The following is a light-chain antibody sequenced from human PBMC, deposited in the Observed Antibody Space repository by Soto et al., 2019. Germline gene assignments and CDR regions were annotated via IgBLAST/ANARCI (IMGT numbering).Light chain of an antibody. CDR1: QNINAW. V-gene: IGKV1-5*01. Sequence: DIHTTQSPSSLSVSVGDRVHSTCRTSQNINAWLAWYQQRPGQAPKLLIYDAATVQSGVPSRFSGSGSGTEFTLTISSLQPDDFATYYCQQYSTYTPRTFGQGTKVDI. CDR3: QQYSTYTPRT. CDR2: DAA. J-gene: IGKJ1*01.